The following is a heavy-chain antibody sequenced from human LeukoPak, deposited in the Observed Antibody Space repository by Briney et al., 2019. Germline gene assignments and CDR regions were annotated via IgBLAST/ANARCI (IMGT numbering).Heavy chain of an antibody. J-gene: IGHJ4*02. CDR2: INQDGSKK. D-gene: IGHD2-21*02. Sequence: GGSLRLSCAASGYTFSSFWIHWVRQAPGKGLEWVANINQDGSKKRYADSMKGRFTISRGNAKESLYLQLNSLRAEDTAVYYCAKWGPYCVGDYCPALDSWGQGTLVTVSS. CDR3: AKWGPYCVGDYCPALDS. CDR1: GYTFSSFW. V-gene: IGHV3-7*01.